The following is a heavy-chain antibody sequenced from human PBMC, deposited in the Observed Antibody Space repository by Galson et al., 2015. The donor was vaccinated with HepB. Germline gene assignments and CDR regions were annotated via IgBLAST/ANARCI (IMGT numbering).Heavy chain of an antibody. CDR2: ISANSGDT. Sequence: SVKVSCKASGYTFTVNGISWVRQAPGQGLEWMGWISANSGDTKHAQNLQGRVTLTRNTTTSTAYLELRSLRSDDTATYYCAGDRDYRFDYCGQGTLVTVPS. CDR1: GYTFTVNG. D-gene: IGHD4/OR15-4a*01. J-gene: IGHJ4*02. V-gene: IGHV1-18*04. CDR3: AGDRDYRFDY.